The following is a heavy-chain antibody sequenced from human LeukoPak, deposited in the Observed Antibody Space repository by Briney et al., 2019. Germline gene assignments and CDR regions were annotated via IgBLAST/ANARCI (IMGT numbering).Heavy chain of an antibody. CDR2: ISSSGSTI. D-gene: IGHD5-18*01. CDR1: GFTFSSYE. Sequence: PGGSLRLSCAASGFTFSSYEMNWVRQAPGKGLEWVSYISSSGSTIYYADSVKGRFTISRDNAKNSLYLQMNSLRAEDTAVYYCAGLQLWSGSFDYWGQGTLVTVSS. CDR3: AGLQLWSGSFDY. J-gene: IGHJ4*02. V-gene: IGHV3-48*03.